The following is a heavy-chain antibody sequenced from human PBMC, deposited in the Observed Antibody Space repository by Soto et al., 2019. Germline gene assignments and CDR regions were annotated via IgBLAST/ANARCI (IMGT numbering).Heavy chain of an antibody. Sequence: QVQLVESGGGVVQPGTSLRLSCAASGFTLSSHAMHWFRQAPGKGLEWVALISYDGGNKDYTDSVKGRFTISRDDSKNTLYLHMTSLRSEDTAVYYCARACHYYGSGSYSDFDYWGQGTLVNVSS. CDR2: ISYDGGNK. J-gene: IGHJ4*02. D-gene: IGHD3-10*01. CDR3: ARACHYYGSGSYSDFDY. V-gene: IGHV3-30-3*01. CDR1: GFTLSSHA.